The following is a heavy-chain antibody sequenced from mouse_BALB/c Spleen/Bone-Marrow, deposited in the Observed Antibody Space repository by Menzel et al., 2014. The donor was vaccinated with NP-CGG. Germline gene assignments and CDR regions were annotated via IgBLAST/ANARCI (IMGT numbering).Heavy chain of an antibody. CDR3: ARHGSSYAMDY. CDR1: GFTFSNYY. J-gene: IGHJ4*01. Sequence: EVKLQESGGGSVKLGGSLKLSCAASGFTFSNYYMSWVRQTPEKRLELVAAINRSRGSTYYPDTVKGRFTISRDDAKNTLYLQMSSLKSEDTALYYCARHGSSYAMDYWGQGTSVTVSS. D-gene: IGHD1-1*01. CDR2: INRSRGST. V-gene: IGHV5-6-2*01.